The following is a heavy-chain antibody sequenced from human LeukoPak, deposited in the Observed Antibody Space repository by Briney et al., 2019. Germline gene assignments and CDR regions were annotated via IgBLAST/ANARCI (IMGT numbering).Heavy chain of an antibody. J-gene: IGHJ4*02. CDR2: INKDGSEI. Sequence: PGGSLRLSCAASGFTFSNYWMSWVRQAPGKGLEWVAHINKDGSEIYYVDSVKGRFTISRDNAKSSLSLQMNSLRVEDTAVYYCARDKVTYWGQGILVTASS. CDR3: ARDKVTY. V-gene: IGHV3-7*01. CDR1: GFTFSNYW.